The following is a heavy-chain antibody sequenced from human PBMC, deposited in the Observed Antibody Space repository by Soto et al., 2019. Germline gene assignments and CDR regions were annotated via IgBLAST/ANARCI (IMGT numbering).Heavy chain of an antibody. CDR3: ARDIRYCSGGSCYGPGAFDI. D-gene: IGHD2-15*01. CDR1: GGTFSSYA. CDR2: IIPIFGTA. Sequence: SVKVSCKASGGTFSSYAISWVRQAPGQGLEWMGGIIPIFGTANYAQKFQGRVTITADESTSTAYMELSSLRSEDTAVYYCARDIRYCSGGSCYGPGAFDIWGQGTMVTVSS. V-gene: IGHV1-69*13. J-gene: IGHJ3*02.